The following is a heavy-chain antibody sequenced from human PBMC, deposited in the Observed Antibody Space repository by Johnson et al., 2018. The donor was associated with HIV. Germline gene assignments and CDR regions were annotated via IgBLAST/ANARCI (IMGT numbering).Heavy chain of an antibody. CDR2: IRWNSGSI. D-gene: IGHD4-17*01. V-gene: IGHV3-9*01. CDR1: GFTFDDYA. J-gene: IGHJ3*02. CDR3: AKDGGGYGDYAYDAFDI. Sequence: VQLVESGGGLVQPGRSLRLSCAASGFTFDDYAMHWVRQAPGQGLEWVSGIRWNSGSIGYADSVKVRFTISSDNAKNSLYLQMNSLRAEDTAVYYCAKDGGGYGDYAYDAFDIWGQGTMVTVSS.